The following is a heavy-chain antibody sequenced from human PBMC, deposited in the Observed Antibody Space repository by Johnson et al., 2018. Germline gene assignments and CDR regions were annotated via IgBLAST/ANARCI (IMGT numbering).Heavy chain of an antibody. J-gene: IGHJ6*03. D-gene: IGHD5-18*01. CDR2: IYPGDSDT. CDR3: ARHTGYSYGYEYYYYYMDV. V-gene: IGHV5-51*01. Sequence: VQLVQSGAEVKKPGESXKISCKGSGYSFTSYWIGWVRQMPGKGLEWMGIIYPGDSDTRYSPSFQGQVTISADKSISTAYLQCSSLKASDTAMYYCARHTGYSYGYEYYYYYMDVWGKGTTVTVSS. CDR1: GYSFTSYW.